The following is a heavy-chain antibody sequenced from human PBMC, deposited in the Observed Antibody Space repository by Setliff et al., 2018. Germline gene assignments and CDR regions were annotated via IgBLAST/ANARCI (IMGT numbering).Heavy chain of an antibody. CDR3: ARGRNVASRLLDS. V-gene: IGHV4-34*01. J-gene: IGHJ4*02. Sequence: TLSLTCAVYGGTFTYYYWTWIRQSPAKGLEWIGEITHTGTTGSTKYNPSLKSRVTMSIDTSKNQFSLMVTSVTAADTAVYYCARGRNVASRLLDSWGQGTQVTVSS. CDR2: ITHTGTTGST. CDR1: GGTFTYYY. D-gene: IGHD6-6*01.